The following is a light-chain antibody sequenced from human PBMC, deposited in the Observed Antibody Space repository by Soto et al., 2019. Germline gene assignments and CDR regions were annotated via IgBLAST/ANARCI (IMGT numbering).Light chain of an antibody. Sequence: EVVLTQSTATLSLSPGERATLSCRASQSARGYLAWYQQKPGQVPRLLIYDAFNRATGIPVRFSGSGSGTEFTLTISSLAPDDFAVYDCEHRSSLPITIGQGTRLE. CDR3: EHRSSLPIT. V-gene: IGKV3-11*01. CDR2: DAF. CDR1: QSARGY. J-gene: IGKJ5*01.